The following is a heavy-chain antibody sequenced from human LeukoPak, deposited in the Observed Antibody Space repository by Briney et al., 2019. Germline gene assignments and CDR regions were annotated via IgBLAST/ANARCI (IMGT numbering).Heavy chain of an antibody. CDR3: ARGGGYSYGPNHFDY. CDR2: INHSGST. Sequence: SETLSLTCAVYGGSFSGYYWSWIRQPPGKGLERIGEINHSGSTNYNPSLKSRVTISVDTSKNQFSLKLSSVTAADTAVYYCARGGGYSYGPNHFDYWGQGTLVTVSS. CDR1: GGSFSGYY. V-gene: IGHV4-34*01. D-gene: IGHD5-18*01. J-gene: IGHJ4*02.